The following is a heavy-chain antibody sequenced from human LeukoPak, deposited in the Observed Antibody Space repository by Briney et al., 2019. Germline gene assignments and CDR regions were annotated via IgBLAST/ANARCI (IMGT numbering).Heavy chain of an antibody. J-gene: IGHJ4*02. CDR3: ARDLRDTAMVNLVL. V-gene: IGHV1-69*13. Sequence: GASVKVSCKASGGTFSSYAISWVRQAPGQGLEWMGGIIPIFGTANYAQKFQGRVTITADESTSTAYMELNSLRSEDTAVYYCARDLRDTAMVNLVLWGQGTLVTVSS. D-gene: IGHD5-18*01. CDR1: GGTFSSYA. CDR2: IIPIFGTA.